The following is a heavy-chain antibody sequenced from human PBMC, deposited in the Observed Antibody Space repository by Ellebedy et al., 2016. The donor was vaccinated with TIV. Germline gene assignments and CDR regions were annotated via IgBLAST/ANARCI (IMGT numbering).Heavy chain of an antibody. CDR2: INPSGDST. CDR1: GYTFTSYY. CDR3: ARDRRYCSGSSCSFYFDY. J-gene: IGHJ4*02. V-gene: IGHV1-46*01. Sequence: ASVKVSCKASGYTFTSYYMHWVRQAPGQGLEWMGIINPSGDSTSYAQKFQGRVTMTRDTSTSTVYMELSSLRSEDTAVYYCARDRRYCSGSSCSFYFDYWGQGTLVTVSS. D-gene: IGHD2-15*01.